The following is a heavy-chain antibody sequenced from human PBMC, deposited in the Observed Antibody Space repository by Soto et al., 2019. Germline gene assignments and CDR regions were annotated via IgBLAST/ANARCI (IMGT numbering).Heavy chain of an antibody. V-gene: IGHV4-34*01. CDR1: GGSFSTDY. CDR3: ARGLGFLEWFQRPAPAWFDT. J-gene: IGHJ5*02. Sequence: PSETLSLTCAGYGGSFSTDYWSWIRQPPGKGLEWIGEINHSGSTNYNPSLKSRVTISVDTSKNQFSLKLSSVTAADTAVYYCARGLGFLEWFQRPAPAWFDTRGLGDVVPVSS. D-gene: IGHD3-3*01. CDR2: INHSGST.